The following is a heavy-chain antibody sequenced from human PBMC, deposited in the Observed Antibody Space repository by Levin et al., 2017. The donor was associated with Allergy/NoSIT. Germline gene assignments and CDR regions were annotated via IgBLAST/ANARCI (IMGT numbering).Heavy chain of an antibody. CDR1: GFTFSSYA. CDR3: APGGYSGYEPGSFDY. Sequence: GGSLRLSCAASGFTFSSYAMHWVRQAPGKGLEWVAVISYDGSNKYYADSVKGRFTISRDNSKNTLYLQMNSLRAEDTAVYYCAPGGYSGYEPGSFDYWGQGTLVTVSS. D-gene: IGHD5-12*01. J-gene: IGHJ4*02. V-gene: IGHV3-30-3*01. CDR2: ISYDGSNK.